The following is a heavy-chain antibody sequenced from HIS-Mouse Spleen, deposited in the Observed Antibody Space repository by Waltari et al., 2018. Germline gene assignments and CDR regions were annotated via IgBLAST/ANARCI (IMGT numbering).Heavy chain of an antibody. CDR3: ARGHDYSNYFDY. CDR1: GYTFTSYD. Sequence: QVQLVQSGAEVKKPGASVKVSCKASGYTFTSYDINWVRQATGQGLEWMGWMNPNSGNTGEAQKCQGRVTMTRNTSISTAYMELSSLRSEDTAVYYCARGHDYSNYFDYWGQGTLVTVSS. D-gene: IGHD4-4*01. CDR2: MNPNSGNT. V-gene: IGHV1-8*01. J-gene: IGHJ4*02.